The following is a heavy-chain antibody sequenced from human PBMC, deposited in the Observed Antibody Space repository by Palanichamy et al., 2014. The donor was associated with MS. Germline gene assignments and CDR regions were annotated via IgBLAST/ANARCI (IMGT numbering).Heavy chain of an antibody. V-gene: IGHV4-30-2*01. D-gene: IGHD3-22*01. J-gene: IGHJ4*02. Sequence: QLQLQESGSGLVKPSQTLSLTCAVSGGSISSGGYSWTWIRQPPGKGLVWIGYIYHSGNTYYNPSLKSRVTVSLDRSKNLFSLSLKSLSAADTAVYYCARGRGDYHDSTGDFDFWGQGTLVTVSS. CDR3: ARGRGDYHDSTGDFDF. CDR1: GGSISSGGYS. CDR2: IYHSGNT.